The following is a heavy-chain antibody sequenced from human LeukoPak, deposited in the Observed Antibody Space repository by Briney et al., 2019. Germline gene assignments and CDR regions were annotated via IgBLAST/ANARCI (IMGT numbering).Heavy chain of an antibody. CDR3: ARGAVAGTYNWFDP. CDR1: GDSVSSNSAA. J-gene: IGHJ5*02. Sequence: SQTLSLTCAISGDSVSSNSAAWNWIRQSPLRGLEWLGRTYYRSKWYNDYAVSVKSRITINPDTSKNQFSLQLNSVTPEDTAVYYCARGAVAGTYNWFDPWGQGTLVTVSS. D-gene: IGHD6-19*01. V-gene: IGHV6-1*01. CDR2: TYYRSKWYN.